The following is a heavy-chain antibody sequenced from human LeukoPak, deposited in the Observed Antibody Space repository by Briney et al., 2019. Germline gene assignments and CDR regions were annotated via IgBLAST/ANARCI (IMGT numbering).Heavy chain of an antibody. CDR2: ITSNGGSA. V-gene: IGHV3-64D*06. J-gene: IGHJ3*02. Sequence: GRSLRLSCSASGFPFSNYAMHWVRLAPGKGLEYVSAITSNGGSAYYADHVKGRFTISRDNSNNMLYLQMSSLRIDDTATYYCVTYGDYVGDSYDIWGRGTMVTVSS. CDR1: GFPFSNYA. D-gene: IGHD4-17*01. CDR3: VTYGDYVGDSYDI.